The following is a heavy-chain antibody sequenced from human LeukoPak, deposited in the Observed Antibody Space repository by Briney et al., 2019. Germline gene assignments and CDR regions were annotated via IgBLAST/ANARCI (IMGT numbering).Heavy chain of an antibody. CDR1: GGSISSGGYS. J-gene: IGHJ6*02. CDR2: IYHSGST. Sequence: SETLSLTCAVSGGSISSGGYSWSWIRQPPGKGLEWIGYIYHSGSTYYNPSLKSRVTISVDRSKNQFSLKLSSVTAADTAVYYCARGGDYGAYYYGWTSGAKGPRSPSP. V-gene: IGHV4-30-2*01. D-gene: IGHD4-17*01. CDR3: ARGGDYGAYYYGWTS.